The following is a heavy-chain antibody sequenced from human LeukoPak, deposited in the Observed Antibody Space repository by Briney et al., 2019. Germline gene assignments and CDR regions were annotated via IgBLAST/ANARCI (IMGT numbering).Heavy chain of an antibody. CDR1: GGTFSSYG. D-gene: IGHD6-19*01. CDR3: ARHPGIAVAGTSPPFDY. CDR2: ISAYNGNT. Sequence: ASVKVSCKASGGTFSSYGISWVRQAPGQGLEWMGWISAYNGNTNYAQKLQGRVTMTTDTSTSTAYMELRSLRSDGTAVYYCARHPGIAVAGTSPPFDYWGQGTLVTVSS. J-gene: IGHJ4*02. V-gene: IGHV1-18*01.